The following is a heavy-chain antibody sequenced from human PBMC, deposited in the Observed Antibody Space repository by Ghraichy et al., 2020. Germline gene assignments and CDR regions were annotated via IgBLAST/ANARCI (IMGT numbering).Heavy chain of an antibody. Sequence: GGSLRLSCTASEITFSNYAMIWGRQAPGKGLEWVSSITASGGGTYYVDSVQGRFTISRDNSKNTLYLQMRSLTDEDTAVYYCAKLLLLSDYYTADSWGQGTLFTVSS. V-gene: IGHV3-23*01. CDR1: EITFSNYA. J-gene: IGHJ4*02. D-gene: IGHD3-3*01. CDR3: AKLLLLSDYYTADS. CDR2: ITASGGGT.